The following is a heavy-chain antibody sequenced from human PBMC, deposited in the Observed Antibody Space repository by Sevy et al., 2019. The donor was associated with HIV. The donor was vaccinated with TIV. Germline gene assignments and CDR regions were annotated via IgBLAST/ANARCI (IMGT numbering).Heavy chain of an antibody. Sequence: SETLSLTCTVSGGSISSYYWCWIRQPPGKGLEWIGYIYYSGSTNYNSSLKSRVTISVNTSKNQFSLKLSSVTAADTAVYYCARGPAMAPGSGAFDIWGQGTMVTVSS. J-gene: IGHJ3*02. D-gene: IGHD5-18*01. CDR2: IYYSGST. V-gene: IGHV4-59*01. CDR1: GGSISSYY. CDR3: ARGPAMAPGSGAFDI.